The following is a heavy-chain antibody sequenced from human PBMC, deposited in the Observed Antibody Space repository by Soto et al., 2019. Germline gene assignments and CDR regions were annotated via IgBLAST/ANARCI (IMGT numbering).Heavy chain of an antibody. J-gene: IGHJ4*02. D-gene: IGHD6-25*01. CDR1: GGSISSGGQY. CDR2: IYDSGST. Sequence: QVQLKESGPGLVKPSQNLSLTCTVSGGSISSGGQYWSWIRQHPGKGLEWIGYIYDSGSTYYNPSLRSRVTISVDTSKKQFGLKLRSVTAADTAVYYCAREAAEYYVEYWGQGTVVTVSS. CDR3: AREAAEYYVEY. V-gene: IGHV4-31*03.